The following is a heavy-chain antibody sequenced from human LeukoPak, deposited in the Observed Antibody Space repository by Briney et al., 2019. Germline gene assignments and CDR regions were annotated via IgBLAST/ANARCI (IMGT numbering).Heavy chain of an antibody. V-gene: IGHV3-7*03. CDR3: AKEGRSLQTY. CDR1: GFMFSSNW. CDR2: IKEDGTET. Sequence: GGSLILSCAASGFMFSSNWMSWVRLAPGKGLEWVANIKEDGTETYYVDSVKGRFTISRDNAKNSLYLQMNSLRVGDTAVYYCAKEGRSLQTYWGQGTLVTVSS. D-gene: IGHD5-24*01. J-gene: IGHJ4*02.